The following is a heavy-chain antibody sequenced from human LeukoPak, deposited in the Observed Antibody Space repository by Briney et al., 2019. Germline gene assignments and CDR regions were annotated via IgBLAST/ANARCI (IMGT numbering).Heavy chain of an antibody. CDR1: GFTPISYW. J-gene: IGHJ4*02. Sequence: GGSLRLSCAVSGFTPISYWMTWVRQAPGQGLEWVANINQDGSETFYVDSVKGRFSISRDNAKNSLYLQMNSLRAEDTALYYCARLGPGMNFFYLDFWGQGTLVTVSS. D-gene: IGHD3-10*01. CDR2: INQDGSET. CDR3: ARLGPGMNFFYLDF. V-gene: IGHV3-7*01.